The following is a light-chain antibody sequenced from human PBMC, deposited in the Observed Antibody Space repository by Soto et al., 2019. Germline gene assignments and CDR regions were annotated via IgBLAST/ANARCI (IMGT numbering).Light chain of an antibody. Sequence: EIVLTQSPATLSLSPGERATLSCRASQSIGTYLAWYQQKPGQVPRLLIYDALHRATGIPARFSGSGSGTDLTLTISSLEPEDSAVYYCQQRNDWPPWTFGPGTKVEIK. CDR2: DAL. CDR3: QQRNDWPPWT. V-gene: IGKV3-11*01. CDR1: QSIGTY. J-gene: IGKJ1*01.